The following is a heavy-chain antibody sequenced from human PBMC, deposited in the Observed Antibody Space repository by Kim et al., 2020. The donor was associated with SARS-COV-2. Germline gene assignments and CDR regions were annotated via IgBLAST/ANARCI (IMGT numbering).Heavy chain of an antibody. D-gene: IGHD5-12*01. J-gene: IGHJ5*02. CDR3: ARLRSGVGWFDP. Sequence: YPPPLKSRVHISVNTSNNHVSLRLSSVTAADTAVYYCARLRSGVGWFDPWGQGTLVTVSS. V-gene: IGHV4-39*02.